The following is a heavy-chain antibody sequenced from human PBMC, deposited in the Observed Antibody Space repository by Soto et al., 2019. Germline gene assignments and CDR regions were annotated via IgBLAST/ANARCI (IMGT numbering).Heavy chain of an antibody. CDR3: ARVTMVVRDSDHFGVDV. CDR1: DFPIISPYS. J-gene: IGHJ6*02. Sequence: PSETLSLTFLVSDFPIISPYSWGWIRQPPGKGLEWIGSISHSGTTSYSPSLTSRVSISVEKSKNQVSLKLTSVTAADTAVYFCARVTMVVRDSDHFGVDVWGHGTTVTVSS. D-gene: IGHD4-17*01. V-gene: IGHV4-38-2*02. CDR2: ISHSGTT.